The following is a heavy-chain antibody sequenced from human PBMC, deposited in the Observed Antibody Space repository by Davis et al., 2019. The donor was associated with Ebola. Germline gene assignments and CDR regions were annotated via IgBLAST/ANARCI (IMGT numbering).Heavy chain of an antibody. CDR3: ARVGRYFDWLFPDTFDY. V-gene: IGHV3-23*01. Sequence: GGSLRLSCAASGFTFSSYAMSWVRQAPGKGLEWVSAIGGSGGSTYYADSVKGRFTISRDNAKNSLYLQMNSLRAEDTAVYYCARVGRYFDWLFPDTFDYWGQGTLVTVSS. J-gene: IGHJ4*02. CDR2: IGGSGGST. CDR1: GFTFSSYA. D-gene: IGHD3-9*01.